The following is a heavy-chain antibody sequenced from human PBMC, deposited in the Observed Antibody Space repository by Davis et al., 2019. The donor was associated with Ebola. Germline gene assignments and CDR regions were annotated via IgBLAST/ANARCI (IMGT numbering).Heavy chain of an antibody. CDR3: ARGGRAAVAVPGY. CDR2: ISAYNGNT. Sequence: ASVKVSCKASGYTFTSYGISWVRQAPGQGLEWMGWISAYNGNTNYAQKLQGRVTMTTDTSTSTVYMELSSLRSEDTAAYYCARGGRAAVAVPGYWGQGTLVTVSS. V-gene: IGHV1-18*04. D-gene: IGHD6-19*01. J-gene: IGHJ4*02. CDR1: GYTFTSYG.